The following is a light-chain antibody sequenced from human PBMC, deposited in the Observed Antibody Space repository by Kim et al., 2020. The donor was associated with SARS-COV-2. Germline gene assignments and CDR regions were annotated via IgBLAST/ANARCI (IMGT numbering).Light chain of an antibody. J-gene: IGLJ2*01. CDR2: GKN. Sequence: VALGQTVSITCQGGRLRSYYATWYQQKPGQAPIVVIYGKNNRPSGIPDRFSGSSSGDTASLTITGTQAGDEADYYCNSRGSNDNVLFGGGTQLTVL. CDR3: NSRGSNDNVL. V-gene: IGLV3-19*01. CDR1: RLRSYY.